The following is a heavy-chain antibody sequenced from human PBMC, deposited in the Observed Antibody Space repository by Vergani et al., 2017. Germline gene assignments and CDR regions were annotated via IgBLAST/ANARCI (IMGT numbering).Heavy chain of an antibody. CDR1: GFSLSTSGVG. V-gene: IGHV2-5*01. CDR3: SHLHLFGVVPWGFDY. CDR2: IYWNDDK. D-gene: IGHD3-3*01. Sequence: QITLKESGPTLVKPTQTLTLTCTFSGFSLSTSGVGVGWIRQPPGKALEWLALIYWNDDKRYIPSLKSRLTSTKDTSKNPVLLTMTNMDPVDTATYYCSHLHLFGVVPWGFDYWGQGTLVTVSS. J-gene: IGHJ4*02.